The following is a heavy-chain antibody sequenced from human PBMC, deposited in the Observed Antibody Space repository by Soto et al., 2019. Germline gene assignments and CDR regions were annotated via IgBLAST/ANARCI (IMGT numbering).Heavy chain of an antibody. J-gene: IGHJ4*02. CDR1: GFTFSSSA. Sequence: QVQLVESEGGVVQPGMSLTLSCATSGFTFSSSAMHWVRQAPGKGLDWVAVVSYDGSTKYYADSVKGRFTISRDKSKNTLYLQMNSLRVEDTAVYFCARGAFDYHISIGRGYFDYWGQGTLVTVSS. CDR3: ARGAFDYHISIGRGYFDY. V-gene: IGHV3-30-3*01. CDR2: VSYDGSTK. D-gene: IGHD3-9*01.